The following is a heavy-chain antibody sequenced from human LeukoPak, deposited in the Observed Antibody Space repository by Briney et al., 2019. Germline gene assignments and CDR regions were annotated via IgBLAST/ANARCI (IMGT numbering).Heavy chain of an antibody. J-gene: IGHJ5*02. CDR3: ARHAVRIVVVNH. Sequence: SETLSLTCTVSGGPISSYYWSWIRQPPGKGLEWIGSIYYSGSTYYNPSLKSRVTISVDTSKNQFSLKLSSVTAADTAVYYCARHAVRIVVVNHWGQGTLVTVSS. D-gene: IGHD3-22*01. CDR2: IYYSGST. CDR1: GGPISSYY. V-gene: IGHV4-39*01.